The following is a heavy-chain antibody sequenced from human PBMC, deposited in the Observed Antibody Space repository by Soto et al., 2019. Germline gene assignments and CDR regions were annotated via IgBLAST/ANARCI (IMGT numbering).Heavy chain of an antibody. Sequence: QVQLVQSGAEVKKPGSSVKVSCKASGGTFSSYAISWVRQAPGQGLEWMGGIIPIFGTANYAQKFQGRVTVTADESKSTAYKELSSLRFEDTAVYYCARDREVRALFLGMDVWGQGTTVTVSS. CDR1: GGTFSSYA. V-gene: IGHV1-69*12. CDR2: IIPIFGTA. D-gene: IGHD3-10*01. J-gene: IGHJ6*02. CDR3: ARDREVRALFLGMDV.